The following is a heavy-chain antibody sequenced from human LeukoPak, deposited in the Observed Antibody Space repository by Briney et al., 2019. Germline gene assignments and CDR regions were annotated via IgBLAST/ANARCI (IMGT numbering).Heavy chain of an antibody. J-gene: IGHJ4*02. CDR1: GFTFSSYA. D-gene: IGHD6-19*01. CDR3: AKSRTGGWTDFDY. Sequence: GGSLRLSCAASGFTFSSYAMSWVRQAPGMGLEWVSAIGGSGGSTYYADSVKGRFTISRDNSKNTLFLQMNSLRAEDTALYYCAKSRTGGWTDFDYWGQGTLVTVSS. V-gene: IGHV3-23*01. CDR2: IGGSGGST.